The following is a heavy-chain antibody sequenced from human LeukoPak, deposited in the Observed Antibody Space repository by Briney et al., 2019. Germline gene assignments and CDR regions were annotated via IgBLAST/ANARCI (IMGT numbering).Heavy chain of an antibody. CDR1: GGSISSSSYY. D-gene: IGHD6-13*01. J-gene: IGHJ4*02. CDR3: ASSSSWSRSNFDY. Sequence: PSETLSLTCTVSGGSISSSSYYWGWIRQPPGKGLEWIGSIYYSGSTYYNPSLKSRVTISVDTSKNQFSLKLSSVTAADTAVYYCASSSSWSRSNFDYWGQGTLVTVSS. CDR2: IYYSGST. V-gene: IGHV4-39*01.